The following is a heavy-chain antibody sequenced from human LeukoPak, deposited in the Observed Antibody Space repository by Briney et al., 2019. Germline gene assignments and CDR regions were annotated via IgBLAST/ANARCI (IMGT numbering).Heavy chain of an antibody. D-gene: IGHD3-10*01. CDR3: ASYYGRNYYYYYGMDV. CDR2: ISGSGGST. CDR1: GFTFSSSA. V-gene: IGHV3-23*01. Sequence: GGSLRLSCAASGFTFSSSAMSWVRQAPGKGLEWVSAISGSGGSTYYADSVKGRFTISRDNSKNTLYLQMNSLRAEDTAVYYCASYYGRNYYYYYGMDVWGQGTTVTVSS. J-gene: IGHJ6*02.